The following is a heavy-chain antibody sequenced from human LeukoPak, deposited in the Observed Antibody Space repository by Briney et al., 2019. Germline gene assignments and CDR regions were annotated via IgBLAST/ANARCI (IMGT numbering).Heavy chain of an antibody. V-gene: IGHV1-2*02. D-gene: IGHD6-19*01. CDR1: GYTFTGYY. CDR3: ARDTSSGWYGIYYYYMDV. Sequence: ASVKVSCRASGYTFTGYYMHWVRQAPGQGLEWMGWINPNSGGTNYAQKFQGRVTMTRDTSISTAYMELSRLRSDDTAVYYCARDTSSGWYGIYYYYMDVWGKGTTVTVSS. J-gene: IGHJ6*03. CDR2: INPNSGGT.